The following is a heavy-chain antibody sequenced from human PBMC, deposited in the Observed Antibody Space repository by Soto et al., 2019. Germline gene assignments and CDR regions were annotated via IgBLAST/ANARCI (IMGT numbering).Heavy chain of an antibody. D-gene: IGHD2-21*02. J-gene: IGHJ3*02. Sequence: QVQLVESGGGVVQPGRSLRLSSAASGFTFSSYAMHWVRQAPGKGLEWVALISYDGSNKYYADSVKGRFTISRDNSKNTLYLQMNSLRAEDTAVYYCATFMVVTAMNAFDIWGQGTMVTVSS. CDR3: ATFMVVTAMNAFDI. V-gene: IGHV3-30-3*01. CDR2: ISYDGSNK. CDR1: GFTFSSYA.